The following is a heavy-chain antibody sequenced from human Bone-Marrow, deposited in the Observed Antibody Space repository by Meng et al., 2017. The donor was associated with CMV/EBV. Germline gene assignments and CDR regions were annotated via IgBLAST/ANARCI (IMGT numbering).Heavy chain of an antibody. CDR3: ARDPRPDCSSSSCSLGD. V-gene: IGHV1-18*01. Sequence: ASVKVSCKASGYTFANYGITWVRQAPGQGLEWMGWIYAYNGNTNYALNLQERVTMNTDSSTSTAYMELASLIPDDTAVYYCARDPRPDCSSSSCSLGDWGQGTLVTVSS. D-gene: IGHD2-2*01. CDR2: IYAYNGNT. CDR1: GYTFANYG. J-gene: IGHJ1*01.